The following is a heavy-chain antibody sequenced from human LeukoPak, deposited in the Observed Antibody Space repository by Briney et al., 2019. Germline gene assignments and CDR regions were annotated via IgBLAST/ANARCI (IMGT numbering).Heavy chain of an antibody. Sequence: SETLSLTCDVSGYSISNGYYWGWIRQPPGKGLEWIGSISHSGSTYYNPSLKSRVTVSVDKSKNQFSLKLSSVTAADTAVYYCARDQGQRDNWFEPWGQGTLVIVSS. CDR1: GYSISNGYY. V-gene: IGHV4-38-2*02. CDR3: ARDQGQRDNWFEP. J-gene: IGHJ5*02. CDR2: ISHSGST.